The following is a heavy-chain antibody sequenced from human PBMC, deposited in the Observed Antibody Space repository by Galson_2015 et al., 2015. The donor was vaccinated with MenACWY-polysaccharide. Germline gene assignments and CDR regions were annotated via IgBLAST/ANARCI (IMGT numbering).Heavy chain of an antibody. Sequence: SCKASGYTFTSFALNWVRQAAGPGLEWMGWMNPNSGNSGYAQKFQGRVSMTSNSAMATAYMELSSLRSEDTAVYYCARVIARKYTFADSWGQGTLVIVSS. CDR3: ARVIARKYTFADS. CDR2: MNPNSGNS. D-gene: IGHD2-21*01. V-gene: IGHV1-8*01. CDR1: GYTFTSFA. J-gene: IGHJ4*02.